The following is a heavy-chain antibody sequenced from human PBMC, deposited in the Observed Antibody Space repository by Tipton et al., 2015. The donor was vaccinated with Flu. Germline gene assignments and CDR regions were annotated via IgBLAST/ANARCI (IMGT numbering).Heavy chain of an antibody. CDR3: ARDHPPSITVLGEITDYFGMAV. V-gene: IGHV3-7*03. CDR1: GFTFNSYW. CDR2: IKQDGSER. D-gene: IGHD3-3*01. J-gene: IGHJ6*02. Sequence: LSLTCAASGFTFNSYWMSWVRQAPGKGLEWVANIKQDGSERYYVDSVKGRFTISRDNAKNSLYLQMNSLRAEDTAVYYCARDHPPSITVLGEITDYFGMAVWGQGTTVTVSS.